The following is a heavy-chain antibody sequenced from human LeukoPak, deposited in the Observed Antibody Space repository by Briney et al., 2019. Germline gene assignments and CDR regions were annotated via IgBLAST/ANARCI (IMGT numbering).Heavy chain of an antibody. CDR1: GFTFSSYG. J-gene: IGHJ4*02. CDR2: IRYDGSNK. D-gene: IGHD4-23*01. CDR3: AKATLRTTVVKGVLDY. Sequence: PGGSLRLSCAASGFTFSSYGMHWVRQAPGKGLEWVAFIRYDGSNKYYADSVKGRFTISRDNSKNTLYLQMNSLRAEDTAVYYCAKATLRTTVVKGVLDYWGQGTLVTVSS. V-gene: IGHV3-30*02.